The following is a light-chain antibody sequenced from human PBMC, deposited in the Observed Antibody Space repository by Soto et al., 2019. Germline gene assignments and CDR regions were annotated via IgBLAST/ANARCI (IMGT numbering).Light chain of an antibody. CDR2: GAS. CDR3: QQYNNWPPLT. J-gene: IGKJ4*01. Sequence: EIVMTQSPATLSVSPRERATLSCRASQSVSSNLAWYQQKPGQAPMLLIYGASTRATGIPARFSGSGSGREFTLTISSLQSEDFAVYYCQQYNNWPPLTFGGGTKVEIK. V-gene: IGKV3-15*01. CDR1: QSVSSN.